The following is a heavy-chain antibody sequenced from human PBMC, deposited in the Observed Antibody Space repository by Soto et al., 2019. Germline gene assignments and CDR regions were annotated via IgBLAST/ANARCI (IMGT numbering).Heavy chain of an antibody. CDR3: ARERVNYYYSSGYYIFDF. CDR2: VSYDGTKQ. Sequence: QVQLVESGGGGVQPGRSLIVSCAASGFTFSHYAMHWVRQAPGKGLEWVAVVSYDGTKQFYADSVKGRFTISRDSSKITLYVQMKHLRAEDTSVYYCARERVNYYYSSGYYIFDFWGQGTLVTVSS. V-gene: IGHV3-30-3*01. D-gene: IGHD3-22*01. CDR1: GFTFSHYA. J-gene: IGHJ4*02.